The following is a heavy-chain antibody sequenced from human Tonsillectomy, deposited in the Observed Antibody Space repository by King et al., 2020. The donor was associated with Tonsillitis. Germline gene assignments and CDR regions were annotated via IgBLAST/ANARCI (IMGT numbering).Heavy chain of an antibody. J-gene: IGHJ3*02. D-gene: IGHD3/OR15-3a*01. V-gene: IGHV2-70*01. CDR2: IDWDDDK. CDR1: GFSLSTIGMC. CDR3: ERVTIWTGYYDAFDYDAIDI. Sequence: VTLKESGPALVKPTQTLTLTCTFSGFSLSTIGMCVSWISQPPGKALEWLALIDWDDDKYYSTSLKTRLTISRDTSKNQVVITMTNMDPVDTATYYCERVTIWTGYYDAFDYDAIDIWGQGTMVTVSS.